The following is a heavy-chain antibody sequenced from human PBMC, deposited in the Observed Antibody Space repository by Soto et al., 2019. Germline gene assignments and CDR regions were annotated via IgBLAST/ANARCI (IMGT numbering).Heavy chain of an antibody. CDR3: ESDPYYYASEL. J-gene: IGHJ4*02. CDR2: ISGSGATI. V-gene: IGHV3-11*01. D-gene: IGHD3-10*01. CDR1: GFSFSDYY. Sequence: QVQLVESGGGLVEPGGSLRLSCASSGFSFSDYYMTWIRQAPGKGLEWVSKISGSGATIYYADSVQGRFTVSRDNAKNSLYLQMNCLRAEDTAVYYCESDPYYYASELWGQGTLVTVSS.